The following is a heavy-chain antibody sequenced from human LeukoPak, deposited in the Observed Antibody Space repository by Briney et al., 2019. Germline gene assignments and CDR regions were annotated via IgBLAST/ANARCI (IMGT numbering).Heavy chain of an antibody. Sequence: GESLKISCKGSGYSFTTYWIGWVRQMPGKGLEWMGIIHPGDSDTRYSPSFQGQVTISADKSISTAYLQWSSLKASDTAMYYCARRILTGYASTYYFDYWGQGTLVTVSS. CDR3: ARRILTGYASTYYFDY. D-gene: IGHD3-9*01. CDR2: IHPGDSDT. CDR1: GYSFTTYW. V-gene: IGHV5-51*01. J-gene: IGHJ4*02.